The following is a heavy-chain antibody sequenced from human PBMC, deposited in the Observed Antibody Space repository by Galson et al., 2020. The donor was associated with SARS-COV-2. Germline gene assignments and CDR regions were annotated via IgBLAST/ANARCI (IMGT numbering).Heavy chain of an antibody. J-gene: IGHJ4*02. CDR1: GGSFSSGSYF. CDR2: GYSSGST. V-gene: IGHV4-61*02. CDR3: ARGRYEFGDFIPLDY. D-gene: IGHD3-10*01. Sequence: SETLSLTCTVSGGSFSSGSYFWSWIRQPAGKGLEWIGRGYSSGSTNYNPSLKSRVTISVDTSKNRFSLKLSSVTAADTVVYYCARGRYEFGDFIPLDYWGQGTLVTVSS.